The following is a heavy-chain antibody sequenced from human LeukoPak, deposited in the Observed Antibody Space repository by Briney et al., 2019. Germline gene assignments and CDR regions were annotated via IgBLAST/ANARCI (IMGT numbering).Heavy chain of an antibody. J-gene: IGHJ5*02. Sequence: SETLSLTCTVYGGSVSSGGHYWTWIRQYPGKGLEWIGYIYYSGTTHYNPSLKSRVTISVDTSKNQFSLNLSSVTAADTAVYYYARTVVIAATYWFDHWGHGTLVTVSS. D-gene: IGHD2-15*01. CDR3: ARTVVIAATYWFDH. CDR1: GGSVSSGGHY. V-gene: IGHV4-31*03. CDR2: IYYSGTT.